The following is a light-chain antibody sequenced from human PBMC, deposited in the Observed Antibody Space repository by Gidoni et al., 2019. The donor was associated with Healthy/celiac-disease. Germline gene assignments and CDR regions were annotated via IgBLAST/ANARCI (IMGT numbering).Light chain of an antibody. J-gene: IGKJ2*01. V-gene: IGKV1-5*03. CDR2: KAS. CDR3: QQYNSYSPTA. CDR1: PSISSW. Sequence: DIQMTQSPSTLSASVGDRVTITCRASPSISSWLAWYQQKPGKAPKLMIYKASSLESGVPSRFSGSGSGKEFTLTISSLQPDDFATYYCQQYNSYSPTAFGQGTKLEIK.